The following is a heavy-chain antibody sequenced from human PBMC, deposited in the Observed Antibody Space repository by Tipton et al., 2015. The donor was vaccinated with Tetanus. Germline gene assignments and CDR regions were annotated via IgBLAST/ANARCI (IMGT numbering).Heavy chain of an antibody. CDR3: AKGIYCYGSGSGGPI. J-gene: IGHJ4*02. D-gene: IGHD3-10*01. CDR1: GLTYSSYA. Sequence: GSLRLSCAASGLTYSSYAMYWVRQAPGKGLEWVSGISATGGSTYLADSVKGRFTISRDNPKNALSLQMNSLRPEDTAVYYCAKGIYCYGSGSGGPIWGQGTLVTVSS. CDR2: ISATGGST. V-gene: IGHV3-23*01.